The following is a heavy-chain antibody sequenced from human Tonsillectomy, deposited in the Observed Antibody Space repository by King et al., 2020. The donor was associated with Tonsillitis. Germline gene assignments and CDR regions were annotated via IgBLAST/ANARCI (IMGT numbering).Heavy chain of an antibody. Sequence: VQLVESGGGLVQPGGSLKLSCAASGFTFSGSAMHWVRQASGKGLEWVGRIRSKANSYATAYAASVKGRFTISRDDSKNTAYLHMNSLKTEDTAVYYCTSSPRGDYYDSSGFDRPDYWGQGTLVTVSS. CDR1: GFTFSGSA. D-gene: IGHD3-22*01. CDR2: IRSKANSYAT. V-gene: IGHV3-73*02. CDR3: TSSPRGDYYDSSGFDRPDY. J-gene: IGHJ4*02.